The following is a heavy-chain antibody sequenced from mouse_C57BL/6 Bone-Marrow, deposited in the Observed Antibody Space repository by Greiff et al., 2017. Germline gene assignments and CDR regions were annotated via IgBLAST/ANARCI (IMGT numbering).Heavy chain of an antibody. V-gene: IGHV5-4*03. D-gene: IGHD2-3*01. CDR2: ISDGGSYT. CDR3: ARGLLPYAMDY. Sequence: EVKVVESGGGLVKPGGSLKLSCAASGFTFSSYAMSWVRQTPEKRLEWVATISDGGSYTYYPDNVKGRFTISRDNAKNNLYLQMSHLKSEDTAMYYCARGLLPYAMDYWGQGTSVTVSS. J-gene: IGHJ4*01. CDR1: GFTFSSYA.